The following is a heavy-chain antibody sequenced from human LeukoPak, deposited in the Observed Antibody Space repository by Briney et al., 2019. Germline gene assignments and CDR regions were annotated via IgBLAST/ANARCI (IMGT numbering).Heavy chain of an antibody. Sequence: TTSETLSLTCTVSGGSISSSSYYWGWIRQPPGKGLEWIGSIYYSGSTYYNPSLKSRVTISVDTSKNQFSLKLSSVTAADTAVYYCARGLRQLVRSWHYWGQGTLVTVSS. V-gene: IGHV4-39*01. D-gene: IGHD6-6*01. J-gene: IGHJ4*02. CDR3: ARGLRQLVRSWHY. CDR2: IYYSGST. CDR1: GGSISSSSYY.